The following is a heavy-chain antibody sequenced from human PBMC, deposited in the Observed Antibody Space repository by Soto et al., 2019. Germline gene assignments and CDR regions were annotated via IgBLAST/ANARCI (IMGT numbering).Heavy chain of an antibody. J-gene: IGHJ6*01. Sequence: QVQLVQSGAEVKKPGASVKVSCNASGYTFTSYAMHWVRHAPGQRLEWMGWINAGNGNTKYSQKYQGRVIINSDTVESNAHTDRSSLRSYDTAVQYSTGSPLSDGGGGMEVWGQGTKVTVS. CDR2: INAGNGNT. CDR3: TGSPLSDGGGGMEV. D-gene: IGHD3-10*01. CDR1: GYTFTSYA. V-gene: IGHV1-3*01.